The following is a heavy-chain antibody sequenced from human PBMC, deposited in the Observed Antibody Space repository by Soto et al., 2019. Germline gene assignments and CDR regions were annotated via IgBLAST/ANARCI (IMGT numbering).Heavy chain of an antibody. J-gene: IGHJ5*02. CDR1: GGSFSGYY. V-gene: IGHV4-34*01. Sequence: PSETLSLTCAVYGGSFSGYYWSWIRQPPGKGLEWIGEINHSGSTNYNPSLKSRVTISVDTSKNQFSLKLSSVTAADTAVYYCAVSFGSGNNWFDPWGQGTLVTVSS. CDR2: INHSGST. CDR3: AVSFGSGNNWFDP. D-gene: IGHD3-10*01.